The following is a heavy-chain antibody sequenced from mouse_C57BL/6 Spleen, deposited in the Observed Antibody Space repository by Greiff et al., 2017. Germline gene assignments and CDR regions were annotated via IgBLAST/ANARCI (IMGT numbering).Heavy chain of an antibody. V-gene: IGHV1-7*01. J-gene: IGHJ1*03. Sequence: VQLQQSGAELAKPGASVKLSCKASGYTFTSYWMHWVKQRPGQGLEWIGYINPSSGYTKYNQKFKDKATLTADKSSSTAYMQLSSLTYEDSAVYYCARGDYDCYWYFDVWGTGTTVTVSS. CDR2: INPSSGYT. D-gene: IGHD2-4*01. CDR1: GYTFTSYW. CDR3: ARGDYDCYWYFDV.